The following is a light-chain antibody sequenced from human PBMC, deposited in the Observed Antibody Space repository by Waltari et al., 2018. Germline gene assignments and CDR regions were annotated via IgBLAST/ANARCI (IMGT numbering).Light chain of an antibody. CDR1: QSISGW. CDR2: DVS. J-gene: IGKJ4*01. CDR3: QHYSSYLVT. V-gene: IGKV1-5*01. Sequence: DILMTQSPSTLSASVGDRVTITCRASQSISGWLAWYQQQPGKAPKILISDVSSLESGVPSRFSGSGSGTKFTLTISSLQPDDFATYYCQHYSSYLVTFGVGTKVEI.